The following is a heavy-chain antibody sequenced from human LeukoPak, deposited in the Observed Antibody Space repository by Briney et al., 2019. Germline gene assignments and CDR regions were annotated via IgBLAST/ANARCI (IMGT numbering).Heavy chain of an antibody. Sequence: SETLSLTCTASGGSISSYYWSWIRQPPGKGLEWIGYIYYSGSTNYNPSLKSRVTISVDTSKNQFSLKLSSVTAADTAVYYCARAITISSYYYYGMDVWGQGTTVTVSS. CDR2: IYYSGST. CDR3: ARAITISSYYYYGMDV. CDR1: GGSISSYY. D-gene: IGHD3-3*01. J-gene: IGHJ6*02. V-gene: IGHV4-59*08.